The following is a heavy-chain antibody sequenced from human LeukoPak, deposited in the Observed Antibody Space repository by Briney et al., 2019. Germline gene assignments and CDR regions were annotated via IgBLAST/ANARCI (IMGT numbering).Heavy chain of an antibody. CDR2: IYYSGST. D-gene: IGHD3-3*01. CDR3: ASYEYYDFWSGYQDYYYMDV. V-gene: IGHV4-30-4*08. J-gene: IGHJ6*03. CDR1: GGSISSGDYY. Sequence: SETLSLTCTVSGGSISSGDYYWSWIRQPPGTGLEWIGYIYYSGSTYYNPSLKSRVTISVDTSKNQFSLKLSSVTAADTAVYYCASYEYYDFWSGYQDYYYMDVWGKGTTVTVSS.